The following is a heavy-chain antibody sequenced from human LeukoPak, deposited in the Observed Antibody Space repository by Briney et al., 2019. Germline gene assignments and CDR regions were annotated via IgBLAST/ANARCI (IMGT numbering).Heavy chain of an antibody. J-gene: IGHJ4*02. Sequence: PGGSLRLSCAATGFTVSSNYMSWARQAPGKGLEWVSVIYSGGSTYYADSVKGRFTISRDNSKNTLYLQMNSLRAEDTAVYYCARDVRMTLDYWGQGTLVTVSS. CDR2: IYSGGST. CDR3: ARDVRMTLDY. V-gene: IGHV3-53*01. D-gene: IGHD2-21*02. CDR1: GFTVSSNY.